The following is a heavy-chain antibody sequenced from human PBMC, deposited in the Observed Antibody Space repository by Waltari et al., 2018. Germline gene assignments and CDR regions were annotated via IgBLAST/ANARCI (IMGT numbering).Heavy chain of an antibody. CDR2: IYSGGST. J-gene: IGHJ4*02. CDR3: ARGPGVAGSDLDY. CDR1: GFTVSSNY. V-gene: IGHV3-53*01. Sequence: EVQLVASGGGLIQPGGSLRLSCSASGFTVSSNYMSWLRQAPGKGLAWVSVIYSGGSTYYADSVKGRFTISRDNSKNTLYLQMNSLRAEDTAVYYCARGPGVAGSDLDYWGQGTLVTVSS. D-gene: IGHD6-19*01.